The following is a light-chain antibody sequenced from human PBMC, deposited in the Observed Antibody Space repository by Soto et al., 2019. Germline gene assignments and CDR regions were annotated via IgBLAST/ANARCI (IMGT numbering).Light chain of an antibody. V-gene: IGLV2-14*01. CDR1: SGDIGSYNR. J-gene: IGLJ1*01. Sequence: QSVLTQPASVSGSPGQSITISCTGTSGDIGSYNRVSWYQQHPGKAPKLIIYEVTDRPSGVSNRFSGSKSGNTASLTISGLPAEDEAEYYCSSYTNINTRACVFGTGTKVTV. CDR2: EVT. CDR3: SSYTNINTRACV.